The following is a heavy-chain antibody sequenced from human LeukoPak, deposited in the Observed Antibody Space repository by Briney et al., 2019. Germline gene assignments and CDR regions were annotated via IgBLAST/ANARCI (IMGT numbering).Heavy chain of an antibody. CDR1: GFTFSDYY. V-gene: IGHV3-72*01. CDR2: TRNKANSYTT. D-gene: IGHD2-21*02. J-gene: IGHJ6*02. CDR3: ARVVVVTATRYRRYYYYGMDV. Sequence: GGSLRLSCAASGFTFSDYYMDWVRQAPGKGLEWVGRTRNKANSYTTEYAASVKGRFTISRDDSKNSLYLQMNSLKTEDTAVYYCARVVVVTATRYRRYYYYGMDVWGQGTTVTVSS.